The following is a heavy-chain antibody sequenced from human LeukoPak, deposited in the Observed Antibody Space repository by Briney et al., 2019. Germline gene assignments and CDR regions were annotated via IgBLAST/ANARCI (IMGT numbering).Heavy chain of an antibody. CDR2: IAHDASVA. CDR3: AIEPAPYSSGWYFPDDH. Sequence: PGGSLRLSCAASGFTFSDYGMHWVRQDPGKGLEWVAVIAHDASVAYYADWVKGRFTISRYNSRNTLYLQMNSLRAEDTAVYYCAIEPAPYSSGWYFPDDHWGQGALVTVSS. CDR1: GFTFSDYG. J-gene: IGHJ5*02. V-gene: IGHV3-30*03. D-gene: IGHD6-19*01.